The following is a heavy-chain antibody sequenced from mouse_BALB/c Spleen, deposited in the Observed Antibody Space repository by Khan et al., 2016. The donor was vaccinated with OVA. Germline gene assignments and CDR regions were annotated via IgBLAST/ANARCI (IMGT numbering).Heavy chain of an antibody. CDR2: ISYSGNT. J-gene: IGHJ2*01. V-gene: IGHV3-2*02. CDR1: GYSITSDYA. Sequence: EVKLLESGPGLVKPSQSLSLTCTVTGYSITSDYAWNWIRQFPGNKLEWLGFISYSGNTNYNPSLKSRISITRDTSKNQFFLQLNSVTTEDTATYYCARICGGDFVYWGQGTTLTVSS. CDR3: ARICGGDFVY.